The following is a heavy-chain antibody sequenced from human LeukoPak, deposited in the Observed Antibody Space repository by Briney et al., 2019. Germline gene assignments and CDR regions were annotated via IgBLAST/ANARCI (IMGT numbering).Heavy chain of an antibody. D-gene: IGHD3-3*01. Sequence: PSETLSLTCTVSGGSISSYYWSWIRQPPGKGLEWIGYIYYSGSTNYNPSLKSRVTISVDTSKNQFSLKLSSVTAADTAVYYCARGTYDFWSGIDYWGQGTLVTVSS. V-gene: IGHV4-59*01. CDR2: IYYSGST. CDR1: GGSISSYY. CDR3: ARGTYDFWSGIDY. J-gene: IGHJ4*02.